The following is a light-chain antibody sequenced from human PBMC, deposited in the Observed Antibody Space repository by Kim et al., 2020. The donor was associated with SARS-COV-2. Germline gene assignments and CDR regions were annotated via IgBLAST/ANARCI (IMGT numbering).Light chain of an antibody. Sequence: GKTVTISCTRSSGSIASNYVQWYPQRPASAPTTVIYEVNQGPSGVPDRFSGSIDSSSNSASLTISGLKTEDETDYYCQSYNISNSVFGTGTKVTVL. V-gene: IGLV6-57*03. J-gene: IGLJ1*01. CDR1: SGSIASNY. CDR3: QSYNISNSV. CDR2: EVN.